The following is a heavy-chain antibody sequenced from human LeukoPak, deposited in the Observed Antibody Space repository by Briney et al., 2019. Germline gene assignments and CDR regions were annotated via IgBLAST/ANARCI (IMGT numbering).Heavy chain of an antibody. CDR3: ARRAYYDSSGYYPASGYFDL. D-gene: IGHD3-22*01. V-gene: IGHV4-4*08. J-gene: IGHJ2*01. CDR1: GGSIFSYY. CDR2: IYSNGIT. Sequence: SETLSLTCTVSGGSIFSYYWNWIRQPPGKGLEWIGYIYSNGITSYNPSLRSRGTISIATSKNQFSLRLRSVTAADTAIYYCARRAYYDSSGYYPASGYFDLWGRGTLVSVS.